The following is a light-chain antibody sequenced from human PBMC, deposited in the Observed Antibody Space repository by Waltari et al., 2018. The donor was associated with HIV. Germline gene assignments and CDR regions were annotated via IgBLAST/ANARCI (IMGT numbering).Light chain of an antibody. CDR3: QQYDDVPVT. CDR2: GAS. J-gene: IGKJ3*01. CDR1: QGISNY. Sequence: DIQMTQSPSSLSASVGDRVTITCQASQGISNYLNWYQQKPGKAPKLLIYGASDLETGVPSRFSGSGSGTDFTFTISSLQPADIATYYCQQYDDVPVTFGPGTTVEIK. V-gene: IGKV1-33*01.